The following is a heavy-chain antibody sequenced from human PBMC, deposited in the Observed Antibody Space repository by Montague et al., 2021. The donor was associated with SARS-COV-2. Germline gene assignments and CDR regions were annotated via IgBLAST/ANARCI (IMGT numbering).Heavy chain of an antibody. CDR1: GFTFDDYG. V-gene: IGHV3-20*01. CDR3: SRGGGMIRGVVDF. Sequence: SLRLSCAASGFTFDDYGMSWVRQAPGKGLEWVSGISRSGDRTAYGDSVKGRFTISRDNAKNSLYLQMNSLRVEDTAFYHCSRGGGMIRGVVDFWGRGTLVTVSS. CDR2: ISRSGDRT. D-gene: IGHD3-10*01. J-gene: IGHJ4*02.